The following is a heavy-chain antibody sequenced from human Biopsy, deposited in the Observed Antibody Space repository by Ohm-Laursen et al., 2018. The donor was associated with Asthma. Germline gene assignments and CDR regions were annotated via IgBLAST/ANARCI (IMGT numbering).Heavy chain of an antibody. CDR1: GFTFSSYA. CDR2: ITGSGSTI. Sequence: SLRLSCTASGFTFSSYAFNWVRQAPGKGLEWVSYITGSGSTIYYADSVKGRFTLSRDNAKNSLYLQMNSLRDEDTAVYYCARWQDFSMARGFDYWGQGTLVTVSS. D-gene: IGHD2/OR15-2a*01. CDR3: ARWQDFSMARGFDY. J-gene: IGHJ4*02. V-gene: IGHV3-48*02.